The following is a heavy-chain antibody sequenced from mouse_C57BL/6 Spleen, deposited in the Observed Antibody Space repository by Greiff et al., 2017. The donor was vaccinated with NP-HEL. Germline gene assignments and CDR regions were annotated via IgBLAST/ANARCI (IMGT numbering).Heavy chain of an antibody. CDR3: ARKDDGYYVYGFAY. CDR2: INPNNGGT. V-gene: IGHV1-18*01. CDR1: GYTFTDYN. D-gene: IGHD2-3*01. J-gene: IGHJ3*01. Sequence: EVQLQQSGPELVKPGASVKIPCKASGYTFTDYNMDWVKQSHGKSLEWIGDINPNNGGTIYNQKFKGKATLTVDKSSSTAYMERRSLTSEDTAVYYCARKDDGYYVYGFAYWGQGTLVTVSA.